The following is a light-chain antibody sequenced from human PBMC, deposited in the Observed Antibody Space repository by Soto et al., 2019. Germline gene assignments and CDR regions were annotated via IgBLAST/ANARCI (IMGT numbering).Light chain of an antibody. J-gene: IGKJ3*01. CDR2: AAS. Sequence: DIQMTLSPTSLSASVGDRVTITCRASQDIRNFVAWYQQKPGKAPKLLIYAASTLQSGVPSRFSGSGSGTDFTLTINSLQPEDVATYSCQKYSSVPVFGPGTKVEIK. V-gene: IGKV1-27*01. CDR3: QKYSSVPV. CDR1: QDIRNF.